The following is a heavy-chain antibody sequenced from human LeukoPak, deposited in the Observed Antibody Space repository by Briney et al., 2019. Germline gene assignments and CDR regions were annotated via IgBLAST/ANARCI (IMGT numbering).Heavy chain of an antibody. D-gene: IGHD2-15*01. CDR1: GYTFTSYD. V-gene: IGHV1-8*01. CDR3: ARSHCSGGSCYDYFDY. CDR2: MNPNRGNT. J-gene: IGHJ4*02. Sequence: ASVKVSCKASGYTFTSYDINWVRQATGQGLEWMGWMNPNRGNTGYAQKFQGRVTMTRNTSISIAYMELSSLRSEDTAVYYCARSHCSGGSCYDYFDYWGQGTLVTVSS.